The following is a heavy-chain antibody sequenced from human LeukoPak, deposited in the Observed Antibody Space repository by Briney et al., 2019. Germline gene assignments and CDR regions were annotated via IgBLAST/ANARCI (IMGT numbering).Heavy chain of an antibody. J-gene: IGHJ4*02. V-gene: IGHV1-18*01. CDR3: ARDRFTGSKSPEISSSSPSLYY. CDR2: ISAYNGNT. CDR1: GYTFTSYG. D-gene: IGHD6-6*01. Sequence: ASVKVSCTASGYTFTSYGNSWVRQAPGQGLEWMGWISAYNGNTNYAQKFQGRVTMTRDTSISTAYMELSRPRSDDTAVYYCARDRFTGSKSPEISSSSPSLYYWGQGTLVTVSS.